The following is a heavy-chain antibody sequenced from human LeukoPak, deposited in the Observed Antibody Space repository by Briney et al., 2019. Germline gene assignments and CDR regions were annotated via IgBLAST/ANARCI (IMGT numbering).Heavy chain of an antibody. CDR2: IGPSGGTT. V-gene: IGHV1-46*01. Sequence: GASVKVSSTASGYTFTSYYMHWVRQAPGQGGEWMGVIGPSGGTTSYAQKFQGRVTLTRDTPTSTVYMELSSLRSEDTAVYYCARDSDGPWDPWGQGTLVTVSS. CDR3: ARDSDGPWDP. J-gene: IGHJ5*02. CDR1: GYTFTSYY.